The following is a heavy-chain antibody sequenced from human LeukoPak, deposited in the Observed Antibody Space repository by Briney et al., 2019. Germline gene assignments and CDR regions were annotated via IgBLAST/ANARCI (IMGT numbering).Heavy chain of an antibody. CDR1: GFTFSSYE. D-gene: IGHD5-12*01. J-gene: IGHJ4*02. CDR3: ATNGGGDSGYGNFDY. V-gene: IGHV3-48*03. Sequence: GGSLRLSCAASGFTFSSYEMNWVRQAPGKGLEWVSYISSSGSTIYYADSVKGRFTISRDNAKNSLYLQMNSLRAEDTALYYCATNGGGDSGYGNFDYWGQGTLVTVSS. CDR2: ISSSGSTI.